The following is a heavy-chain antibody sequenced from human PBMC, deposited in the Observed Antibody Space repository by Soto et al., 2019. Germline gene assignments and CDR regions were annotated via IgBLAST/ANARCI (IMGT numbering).Heavy chain of an antibody. D-gene: IGHD6-19*01. CDR1: GFTFSSYW. J-gene: IGHJ5*02. V-gene: IGHV3-7*01. Sequence: GGSLRLSCAASGFTFSSYWMSWVRQAPGKGLEWVANIKQDGSEKYYVDSVKGRFTISRDNAKNSLYLQMNSLRAEDTAVYYCARDHIGRGSGWYNWFDPCGQRTLVTVSS. CDR2: IKQDGSEK. CDR3: ARDHIGRGSGWYNWFDP.